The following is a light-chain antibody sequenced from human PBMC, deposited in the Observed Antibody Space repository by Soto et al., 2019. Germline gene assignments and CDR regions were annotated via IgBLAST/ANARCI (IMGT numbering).Light chain of an antibody. CDR2: SNN. CDR1: SSNIGSNY. J-gene: IGLJ3*02. CDR3: AAWDDSLRDWV. V-gene: IGLV1-47*02. Sequence: QAVVTQPPSASGTPGQRVTISCSGSSSNIGSNYVYWYQQLPGTAPKLLIYSNNQRPSGVPDRFSGSKSGTSASLAISGLRSEDEADYYCAAWDDSLRDWVFGGGTKLTVL.